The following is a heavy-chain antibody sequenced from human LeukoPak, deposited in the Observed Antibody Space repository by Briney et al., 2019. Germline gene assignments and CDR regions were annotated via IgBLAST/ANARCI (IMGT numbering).Heavy chain of an antibody. CDR1: GYIFTDDY. CDR2: INPNSGGT. Sequence: ASVKVSCKASGYIFTDDYMHWVRQAPGQGLEWMGWINPNSGGTNYAQTFQGRVTMTRDTSISTAYMQLSRLRSDDTAVYYCAREGPIVGATHLVDYWGQGTLVTVSS. CDR3: AREGPIVGATHLVDY. D-gene: IGHD1-26*01. J-gene: IGHJ4*02. V-gene: IGHV1-2*02.